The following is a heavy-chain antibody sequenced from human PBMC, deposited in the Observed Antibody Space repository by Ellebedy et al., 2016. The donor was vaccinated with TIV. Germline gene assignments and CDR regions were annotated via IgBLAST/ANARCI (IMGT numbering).Heavy chain of an antibody. J-gene: IGHJ2*01. CDR1: GFTLSNYW. D-gene: IGHD4-17*01. V-gene: IGHV3-7*01. Sequence: PGGSLRLSCTASGFTLSNYWMTWVRQAPGRGLEWVANINEDGTKKHFMDYVRGRFTISSDDAGNSLFLQMNSLGAEDTAVYYCARAIYGASYLWGRGTQVTVSS. CDR3: ARAIYGASYL. CDR2: INEDGTKK.